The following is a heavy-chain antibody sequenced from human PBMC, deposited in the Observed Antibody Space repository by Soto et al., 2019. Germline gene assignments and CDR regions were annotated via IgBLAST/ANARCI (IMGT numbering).Heavy chain of an antibody. CDR2: ISTYNGNT. Sequence: ASVKVSFKASGYTFTNYGIIWVRQAPGQGLEWMGWISTYNGNTNFAQKLQGRVTMTTDTSASTAYMELRSLRSDDTAVYYCARSGYCSSTSCPLKYYYYGMDVWGQGTTVTVSS. CDR1: GYTFTNYG. CDR3: ARSGYCSSTSCPLKYYYYGMDV. J-gene: IGHJ6*02. V-gene: IGHV1-18*01. D-gene: IGHD2-2*01.